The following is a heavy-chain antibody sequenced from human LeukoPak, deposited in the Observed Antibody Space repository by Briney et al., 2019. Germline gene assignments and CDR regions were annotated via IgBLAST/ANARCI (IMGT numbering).Heavy chain of an antibody. Sequence: ASVKVSCKASGYTFTSYDINWVRQATGQGLEWMGWMNPNSGNTGYAQKFQGRVTMTRNTSISTAYMELSSLRSEDTAVYYCARGKRWRGHQLLYYYYYYMDVWGKGTTVTISS. CDR1: GYTFTSYD. J-gene: IGHJ6*03. CDR2: MNPNSGNT. V-gene: IGHV1-8*01. CDR3: ARGKRWRGHQLLYYYYYYMDV. D-gene: IGHD2-2*01.